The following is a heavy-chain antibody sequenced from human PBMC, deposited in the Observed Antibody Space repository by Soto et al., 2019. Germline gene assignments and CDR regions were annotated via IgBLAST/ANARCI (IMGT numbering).Heavy chain of an antibody. V-gene: IGHV1-46*01. J-gene: IGHJ6*02. CDR3: AKPQIARHYYYGMEV. CDR2: INPSGTTT. Sequence: QVQLVQSGAEVKKPGASVKVSCKASGYTFTSFYMHWVRQAPGQGLEWMGIINPSGTTTEYAQKFQGRVTMNRDTSTSTYYMQLSSLTSEDKAVYYCAKPQIARHYYYGMEVWGQGTAVTVSS. CDR1: GYTFTSFY.